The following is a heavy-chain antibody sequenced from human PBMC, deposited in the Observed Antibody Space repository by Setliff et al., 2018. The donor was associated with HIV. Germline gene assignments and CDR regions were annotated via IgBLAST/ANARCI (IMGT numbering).Heavy chain of an antibody. CDR1: GFTFTNAW. CDR3: TTAVAQNWYGSGNENY. Sequence: GESLKISCAASGFTFTNAWMSWVRQAPGKGLEWVGRIKSKTDGETEDYAAPVKGRFTISRDDSRSTLHLQMNNLITEDTALYYCTTAVAQNWYGSGNENYWGQGTLVTVSS. D-gene: IGHD3-10*01. CDR2: IKSKTDGETE. V-gene: IGHV3-15*01. J-gene: IGHJ4*02.